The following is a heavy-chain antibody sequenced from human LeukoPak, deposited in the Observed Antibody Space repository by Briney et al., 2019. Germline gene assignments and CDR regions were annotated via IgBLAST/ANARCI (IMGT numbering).Heavy chain of an antibody. CDR2: IYTSGST. Sequence: SQTLSLTCTVSGGSISSGDYYWSWIRQPAGKGLEWIGRIYTSGSTNYNPSLKSRVTISVDTSKNQFSLKLSSVTAADTAVYYCARCAWDDGDSSSWYVDYWGQGTLVTVSS. V-gene: IGHV4-61*02. J-gene: IGHJ4*02. CDR3: ARCAWDDGDSSSWYVDY. D-gene: IGHD6-13*01. CDR1: GGSISSGDYY.